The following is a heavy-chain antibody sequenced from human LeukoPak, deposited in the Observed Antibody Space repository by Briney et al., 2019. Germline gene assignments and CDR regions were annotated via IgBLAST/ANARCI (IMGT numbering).Heavy chain of an antibody. CDR2: INPNSGGT. CDR3: ARDTTYYYDSSGYPYDAFDI. V-gene: IGHV1-2*02. J-gene: IGHJ3*02. CDR1: GYTFTGYY. Sequence: ASVKVSCKASGYTFTGYYMQWVRQAPGQGLEWMGWINPNSGGTNYAQKFQGRVTMTRDTSISTAYMELSRLRSDDTAVYYCARDTTYYYDSSGYPYDAFDIWGQGTMVTVSS. D-gene: IGHD3-22*01.